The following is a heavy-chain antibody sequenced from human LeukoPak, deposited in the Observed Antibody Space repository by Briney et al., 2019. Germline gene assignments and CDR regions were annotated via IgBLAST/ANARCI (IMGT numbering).Heavy chain of an antibody. CDR2: IIPIFGTA. CDR3: ARDRGYSLSPFDP. V-gene: IGHV1-69*05. J-gene: IGHJ5*02. CDR1: GGTFSSYA. Sequence: SVKVSCKASGGTFSSYAISWVRQAPGQGLEWMGGIIPIFGTANYAQKLQGRVTMTTDTSTSTAYMEMRSLRSDDTAVYYCARDRGYSLSPFDPWGQGTLVTVSS. D-gene: IGHD5-18*01.